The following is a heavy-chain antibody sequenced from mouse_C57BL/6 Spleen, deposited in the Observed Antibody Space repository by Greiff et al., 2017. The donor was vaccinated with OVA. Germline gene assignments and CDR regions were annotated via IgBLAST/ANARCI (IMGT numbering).Heavy chain of an antibody. Sequence: QVTLKVSGPGILQSSQTLSLTCSFSGFSLSTSGMGVSWIRQPSGKGLEWLAHIYWDDDKRYHPSLKRRLTISKATSRNQVFLKITSVDTADTATYYCARRVDYYGSSDSYAIDSWGQGTSDTVSS. V-gene: IGHV8-12*01. D-gene: IGHD1-1*01. J-gene: IGHJ4*01. CDR3: ARRVDYYGSSDSYAIDS. CDR1: GFSLSTSGMG. CDR2: IYWDDDK.